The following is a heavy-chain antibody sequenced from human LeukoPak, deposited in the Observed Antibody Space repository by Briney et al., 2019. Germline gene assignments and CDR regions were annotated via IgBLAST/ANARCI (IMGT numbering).Heavy chain of an antibody. CDR1: GFTFSRYW. CDR2: IYSGGST. Sequence: GGSLRLSCAASGFTFSRYWMHWVRQAPGKGLEWVSSIYSGGSTYYTDSVKGRFTISRDNSKNTLYLQMNSLRAEDTAVYYCARDLAGYNSFDYWGQGTLVTVSS. D-gene: IGHD5-24*01. J-gene: IGHJ4*02. CDR3: ARDLAGYNSFDY. V-gene: IGHV3-66*01.